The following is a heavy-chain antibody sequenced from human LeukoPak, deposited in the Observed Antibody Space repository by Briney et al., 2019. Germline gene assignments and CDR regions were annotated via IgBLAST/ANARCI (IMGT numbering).Heavy chain of an antibody. CDR1: GFTFSSYA. Sequence: PGGFLRLSCAASGFTFSSYAMSWVRQAPGKGLEWVSVISGSGSSTYYADSVKGRFTISRDNSKNTLYLQMNSLRVEDTAVYYCAKEGLYDFWSGYSGFYGMDVWGQGTTVTVSS. V-gene: IGHV3-23*01. CDR2: ISGSGSST. J-gene: IGHJ6*02. CDR3: AKEGLYDFWSGYSGFYGMDV. D-gene: IGHD3-3*01.